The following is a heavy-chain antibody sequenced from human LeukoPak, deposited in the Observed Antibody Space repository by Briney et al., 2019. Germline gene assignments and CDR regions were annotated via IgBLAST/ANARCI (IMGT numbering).Heavy chain of an antibody. J-gene: IGHJ4*02. CDR1: GYTFTDYY. V-gene: IGHV1-2*02. CDR2: INPNDGET. CDR3: ARANFLYCSSSTCLFDY. Sequence: ASVKVSCKASGYTFTDYYMHWVRQAPGQGFEWMGWINPNDGETNYAQKFQGRVTMTRDTSISTAHMEVSRLRSDDTAVYYCARANFLYCSSSTCLFDYWGQGTLVTVSS. D-gene: IGHD2-2*01.